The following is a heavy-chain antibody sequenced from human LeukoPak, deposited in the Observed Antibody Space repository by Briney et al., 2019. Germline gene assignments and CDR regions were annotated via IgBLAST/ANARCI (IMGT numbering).Heavy chain of an antibody. J-gene: IGHJ4*02. CDR2: FYTSGIA. CDR1: GGSISSPY. D-gene: IGHD6-13*01. CDR3: ARDTTAAGTCDY. V-gene: IGHV4-4*07. Sequence: SETLSLTCTVSGGSISSPYWTWIRQPAGKGLEWIGRFYTSGIANYNPSLKSRVTMSVDTSKNQFSLKLSSVTAADTAVYYCARDTTAAGTCDYWGQGTLVTVSS.